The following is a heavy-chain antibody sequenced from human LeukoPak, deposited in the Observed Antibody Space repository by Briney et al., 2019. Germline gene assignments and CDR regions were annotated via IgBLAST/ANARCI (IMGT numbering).Heavy chain of an antibody. CDR2: IYNSGRT. CDR3: VRERNCSGASCLDGFDI. Sequence: PSETLSLTCTVSGGSISTYYWSWLRQPPGKGLEWIGYIYNSGRTNYNPSLESRVTISVDTSKNQFSLKLSSVAAADTAVYYCVRERNCSGASCLDGFDIWGQGTMVTVSS. V-gene: IGHV4-59*01. CDR1: GGSISTYY. D-gene: IGHD2-15*01. J-gene: IGHJ3*02.